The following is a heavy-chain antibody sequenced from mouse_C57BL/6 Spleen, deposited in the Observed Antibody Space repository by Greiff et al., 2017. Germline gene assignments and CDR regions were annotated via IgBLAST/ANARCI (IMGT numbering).Heavy chain of an antibody. Sequence: VQLQQSGAELVRPGASVTLSCKASGYTFTDYEMHWVKQTPVHGLEWIGAIDPETGGTAYNQKFKGKAILTADKSSSTAYMELRSLTSEDSAVYYCTRRGGKIDDWGQGTTLTVCS. D-gene: IGHD1-1*02. J-gene: IGHJ2*01. V-gene: IGHV1-15*01. CDR1: GYTFTDYE. CDR2: IDPETGGT. CDR3: TRRGGKIDD.